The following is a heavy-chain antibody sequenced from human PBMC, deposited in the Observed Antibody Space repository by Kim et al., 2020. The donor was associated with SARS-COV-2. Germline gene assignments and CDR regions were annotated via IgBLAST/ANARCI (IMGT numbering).Heavy chain of an antibody. J-gene: IGHJ4*02. CDR3: ARENPDYGDYVFDY. D-gene: IGHD4-17*01. Sequence: ADSVKGRFTISRDNAKNSLYLQMNSLRAEDTAVYYCARENPDYGDYVFDYWGQGTQVTVSS. V-gene: IGHV3-21*01.